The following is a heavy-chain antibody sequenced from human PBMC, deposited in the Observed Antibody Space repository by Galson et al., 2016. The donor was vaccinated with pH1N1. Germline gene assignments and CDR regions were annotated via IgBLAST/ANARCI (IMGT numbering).Heavy chain of an antibody. D-gene: IGHD4-17*01. J-gene: IGHJ3*02. V-gene: IGHV5-51*01. CDR2: IYLGGSLI. CDR1: GYRFPSSW. Sequence: QSGAEVKKPGESLKISCKGSGYRFPSSWIGWVRQMPGKGLEWMGIIYLGGSLIRYRPSFQGQVTISADKSVNIVYLEWVSLKASDTAMYYCARQNDYGDYRGDAFDIWGQRTMVTVSS. CDR3: ARQNDYGDYRGDAFDI.